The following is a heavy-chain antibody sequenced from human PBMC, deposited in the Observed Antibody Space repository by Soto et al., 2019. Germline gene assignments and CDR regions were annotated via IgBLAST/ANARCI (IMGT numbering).Heavy chain of an antibody. D-gene: IGHD3-22*01. Sequence: SETLSLTCAVSGGSISSSNWWSWVRQPPGKGLEWIGEIYHSGSTNYNPSLKSRVTISVDKSKNQFSLKLSSVTAADTAVYYCARDSDNSSGAIDYWGQGTLVTVSS. CDR3: ARDSDNSSGAIDY. CDR1: GGSISSSNW. J-gene: IGHJ4*02. V-gene: IGHV4-4*02. CDR2: IYHSGST.